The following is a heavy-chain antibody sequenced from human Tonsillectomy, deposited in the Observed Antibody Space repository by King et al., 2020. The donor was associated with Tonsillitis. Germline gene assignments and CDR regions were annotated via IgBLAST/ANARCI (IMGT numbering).Heavy chain of an antibody. CDR1: GDSVSSNSAA. V-gene: IGHV6-1*01. CDR3: ARGGLVRGVNGSLDY. J-gene: IGHJ4*02. Sequence: VQLQQSGPGLVKPSQTLSLTCAISGDSVSSNSAAWNWIRQSPSRGLEWLGRTYYRSKWYNDYAPSVESRITINPDTSKNQFSLQMNSVTPEDTAVYYCARGGLVRGVNGSLDYWGQGTLVTVSS. CDR2: TYYRSKWYN. D-gene: IGHD3-10*01.